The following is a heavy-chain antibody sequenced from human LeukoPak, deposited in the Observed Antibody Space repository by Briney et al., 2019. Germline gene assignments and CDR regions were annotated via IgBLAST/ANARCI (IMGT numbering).Heavy chain of an antibody. Sequence: SVKVSCKASGGTFSSYAISWVRQAPGQGLEWMGGIIPIFGTANYAQKFQGRVTITTDESTSTAYMELSSLRSEDTAVYYCARVPRLRYCRSTSCYAEYWGQGTLVTVSS. D-gene: IGHD2-2*01. CDR2: IIPIFGTA. V-gene: IGHV1-69*05. CDR3: ARVPRLRYCRSTSCYAEY. J-gene: IGHJ4*02. CDR1: GGTFSSYA.